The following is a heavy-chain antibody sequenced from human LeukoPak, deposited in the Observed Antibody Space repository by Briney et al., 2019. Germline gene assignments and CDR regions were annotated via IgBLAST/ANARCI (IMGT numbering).Heavy chain of an antibody. D-gene: IGHD3-16*01. CDR1: GYTFTSYY. Sequence: ASVEVSCKASGYTFTSYYMHWVRQAPGQGLEWMGIINPSGGSTSYAQKFQGRVTMTRDMSTSTDYMELSSLRSEATAVYYCARDNDSRDPPHFDYWGQGTLVTVSS. CDR3: ARDNDSRDPPHFDY. V-gene: IGHV1-46*01. CDR2: INPSGGST. J-gene: IGHJ4*02.